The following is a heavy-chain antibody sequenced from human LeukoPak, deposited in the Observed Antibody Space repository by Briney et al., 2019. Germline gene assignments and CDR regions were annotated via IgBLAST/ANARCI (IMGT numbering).Heavy chain of an antibody. CDR2: ISAYNGNT. V-gene: IGHV1-18*01. CDR3: ARVPLGETGDGLLRGDY. CDR1: AYTFTSYG. D-gene: IGHD7-27*01. J-gene: IGHJ4*02. Sequence: ASVKVSCKASAYTFTSYGISWVRQAPGQGLEWMGWISAYNGNTNYAQKLQGRVTMTTDTSTSTAYMELRSLRSDDTAVYYCARVPLGETGDGLLRGDYWGQGTLVTVSS.